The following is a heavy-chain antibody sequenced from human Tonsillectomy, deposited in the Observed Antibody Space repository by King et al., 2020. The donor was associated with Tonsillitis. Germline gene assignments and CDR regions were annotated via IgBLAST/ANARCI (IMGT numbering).Heavy chain of an antibody. J-gene: IGHJ4*02. CDR2: ISYDGNIK. Sequence: VQLVESGGGVVQPGGSLRLSCGASGFTFSSYAMHWVRQAPGKGLEWVAFISYDGNIKYYADSVKGRFTISRDNSKNTLYVQVNSLKPEDTAVFYCAKEDYSGCPFESWGQGTPVTVSS. CDR1: GFTFSSYA. CDR3: AKEDYSGCPFES. V-gene: IGHV3-30*02. D-gene: IGHD6-19*01.